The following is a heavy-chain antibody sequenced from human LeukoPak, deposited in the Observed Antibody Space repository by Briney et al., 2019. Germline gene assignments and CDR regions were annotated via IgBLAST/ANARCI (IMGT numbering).Heavy chain of an antibody. J-gene: IGHJ5*02. CDR3: ARVGWGNVAAYPNWLDP. CDR1: GGSISSNSHY. Sequence: KPSETLSLTCTVSGGSISSNSHYWGWIRQPPGTGLGWIANIFHNGNTADNPSLRRRVTISIDTSQNQLSLRLSSVTAADTAVYYCARVGWGNVAAYPNWLDPWGQGTVVTVSS. CDR2: IFHNGNT. V-gene: IGHV4-39*07. D-gene: IGHD3-16*01.